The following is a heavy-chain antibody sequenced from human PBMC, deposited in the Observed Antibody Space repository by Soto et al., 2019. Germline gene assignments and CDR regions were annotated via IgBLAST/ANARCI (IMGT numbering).Heavy chain of an antibody. D-gene: IGHD3-22*01. Sequence: SETLSLTCTVSGGSISSYYWSWIRQPPGKGLEWIGYIYYSGSTNYNPSLKSRVTISVDTSKNQFSLKLSSVTAADTAVYYCASARNGYYRSFDYWGQGTLVTVSS. V-gene: IGHV4-59*01. CDR2: IYYSGST. CDR3: ASARNGYYRSFDY. J-gene: IGHJ4*02. CDR1: GGSISSYY.